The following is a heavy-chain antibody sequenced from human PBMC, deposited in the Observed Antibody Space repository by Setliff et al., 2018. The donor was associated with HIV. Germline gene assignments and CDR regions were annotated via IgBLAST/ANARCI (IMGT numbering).Heavy chain of an antibody. V-gene: IGHV4-61*02. CDR3: ARGSPDGLDY. J-gene: IGHJ4*02. CDR2: IYTSGST. Sequence: SETLSLTCTVADGSISTGSYYWSWVRQPAGRGLEWIGRIYTSGSTNYNPSLKSRVTMSVDTSKNQFSLNLTSVTAADTAVYYCARGSPDGLDYWGQGTLVTVSS. D-gene: IGHD2-8*01. CDR1: DGSISTGSYY.